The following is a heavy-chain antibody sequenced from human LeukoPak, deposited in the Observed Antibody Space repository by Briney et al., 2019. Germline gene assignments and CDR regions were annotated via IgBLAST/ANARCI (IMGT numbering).Heavy chain of an antibody. CDR1: GYTFTGYY. V-gene: IGHV1-2*02. D-gene: IGHD3-22*01. Sequence: ASVKVSCKASGYTFTGYYRHWVRQAPGQGLEWMGWINPNSGGTNYAQKFQGRVTMTRDTSISTAYMELSRLRSDDTAVYYCARDQAYYYDSSGYYGGFDYWGQGTLVTASS. CDR2: INPNSGGT. J-gene: IGHJ4*02. CDR3: ARDQAYYYDSSGYYGGFDY.